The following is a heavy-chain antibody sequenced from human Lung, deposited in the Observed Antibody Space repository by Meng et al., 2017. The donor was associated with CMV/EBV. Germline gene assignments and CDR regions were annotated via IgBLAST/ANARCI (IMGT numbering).Heavy chain of an antibody. CDR3: AKRGDSSGTYGMDV. V-gene: IGHV3-30*02. D-gene: IGHD3-22*01. Sequence: GESXKISCAASGFTFSSYAMHWVRQAPGKGLEWVANIRFDGTNKYHADSVKGRFTISRDNSKNTLYLQMNSLRAEDTAVYYCAKRGDSSGTYGMDVWGQGTXVTVSS. CDR2: IRFDGTNK. J-gene: IGHJ6*02. CDR1: GFTFSSYA.